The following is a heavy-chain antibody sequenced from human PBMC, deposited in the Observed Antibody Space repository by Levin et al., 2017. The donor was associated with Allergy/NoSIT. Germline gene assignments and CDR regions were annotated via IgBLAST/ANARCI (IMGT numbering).Heavy chain of an antibody. Sequence: AASVKVSCKASGGTFSSYAISWVRQAPGQGLEWMGGIIPIFGTANYAQKFQGRVTITADKSTSTAYMELSSLRSEDTAVYYCARVGYCSGGSCYRAEYFQHWGQGTLVTVSS. CDR1: GGTFSSYA. J-gene: IGHJ1*01. CDR2: IIPIFGTA. CDR3: ARVGYCSGGSCYRAEYFQH. V-gene: IGHV1-69*06. D-gene: IGHD2-15*01.